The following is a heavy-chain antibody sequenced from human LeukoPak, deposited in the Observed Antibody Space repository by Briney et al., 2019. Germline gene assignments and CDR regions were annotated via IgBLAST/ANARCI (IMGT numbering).Heavy chain of an antibody. CDR1: GFTFSSYN. CDR3: ARSLILTGYCLDY. D-gene: IGHD3-9*01. Sequence: GGSLRLSCAASGFTFSSYNMNWVRQAPGKGLEWVSYISSSSSIIYYADSVKGRFTISRDNAKNPLYLQMNSLRAEDTAVYYCARSLILTGYCLDYWGQGTLVTVSS. V-gene: IGHV3-48*01. J-gene: IGHJ4*02. CDR2: ISSSSSII.